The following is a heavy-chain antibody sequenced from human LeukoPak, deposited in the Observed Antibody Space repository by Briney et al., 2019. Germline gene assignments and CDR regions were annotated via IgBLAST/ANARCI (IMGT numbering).Heavy chain of an antibody. CDR2: IRYDGSNK. J-gene: IGHJ4*02. Sequence: GGSLRLSCVASGFTFSSYWMHWVRQAPGKGLEWVAFIRYDGSNKYYADSVKGRFTISRDNFKNTLYLQMNSLRAEDTAVYYCAKDRSYYFHYWGQGTLVTVSS. V-gene: IGHV3-30*02. D-gene: IGHD1-26*01. CDR3: AKDRSYYFHY. CDR1: GFTFSSYW.